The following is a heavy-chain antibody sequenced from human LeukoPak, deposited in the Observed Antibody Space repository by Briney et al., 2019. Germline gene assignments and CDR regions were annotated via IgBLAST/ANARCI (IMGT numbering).Heavy chain of an antibody. D-gene: IGHD4-11*01. Sequence: GGSLRLSCAASGFTSSDYYMSWIRQAPGKGLEWVSYISSSSSYTNYADSVKGRFTISRDNAKNSLYLQMNSLRAEDTAVYYCARAPHYSNYGPYYYGMDVWGQGTTVTVSS. J-gene: IGHJ6*02. CDR1: GFTSSDYY. V-gene: IGHV3-11*06. CDR3: ARAPHYSNYGPYYYGMDV. CDR2: ISSSSSYT.